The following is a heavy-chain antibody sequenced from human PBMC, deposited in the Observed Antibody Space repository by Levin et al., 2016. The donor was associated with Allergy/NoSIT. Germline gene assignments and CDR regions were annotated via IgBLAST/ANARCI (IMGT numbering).Heavy chain of an antibody. V-gene: IGHV4-30-4*01. J-gene: IGHJ4*02. D-gene: IGHD6-13*01. Sequence: WIRQPPGKGLEWIGYIYYSGSTYYNPSLKSRVTISVDTSKNQFSLKLSSVTAADTAVYYCARGRSWYHRGYYFDYWGQGTLVTVSS. CDR2: IYYSGST. CDR3: ARGRSWYHRGYYFDY.